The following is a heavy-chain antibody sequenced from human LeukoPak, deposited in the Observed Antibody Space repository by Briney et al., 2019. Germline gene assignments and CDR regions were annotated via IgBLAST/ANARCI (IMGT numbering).Heavy chain of an antibody. CDR2: INPHSADT. CDR1: GYTFTGFY. D-gene: IGHD6-13*01. J-gene: IGHJ4*02. V-gene: IGHV1-2*02. Sequence: GASVKVSCKASGYTFTGFYMHWVRQAPGQGLEWMGWINPHSADTGYAQKFLGRVTMTRDMSISTIYMELTRLRSDDTALYYCAXXDXXSSSPDYWGQGTLVT. CDR3: AXXDXXSSSPDY.